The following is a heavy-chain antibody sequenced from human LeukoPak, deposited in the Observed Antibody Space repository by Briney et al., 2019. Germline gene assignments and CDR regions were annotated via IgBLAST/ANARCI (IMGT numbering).Heavy chain of an antibody. V-gene: IGHV3-7*01. Sequence: GGSLRLSCAASGFTFSSYWMSWVRQAPGKGLEWVANIKQDGSEKYYVDSVKGRFTISRDNAKNSLYLQMNSLRAEDTAVYYCARDGWFLSRDTDYWGQGTLVTVSS. J-gene: IGHJ4*02. D-gene: IGHD2-15*01. CDR1: GFTFSSYW. CDR3: ARDGWFLSRDTDY. CDR2: IKQDGSEK.